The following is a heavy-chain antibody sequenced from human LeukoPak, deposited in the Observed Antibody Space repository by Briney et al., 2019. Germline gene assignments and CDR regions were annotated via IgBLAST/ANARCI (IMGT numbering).Heavy chain of an antibody. CDR1: GGTISSYY. Sequence: PSESLSLTCTVSGGTISSYYWSWIRQPPGKGLEWIGYIYYSGSTNYNPYLKSRVTISVDTSKSQFSLKLSSVTAADTAVYYCAREVIAGQLNWFDPWGQGTLVTVSS. CDR2: IYYSGST. V-gene: IGHV4-59*01. J-gene: IGHJ5*02. D-gene: IGHD2/OR15-2a*01. CDR3: AREVIAGQLNWFDP.